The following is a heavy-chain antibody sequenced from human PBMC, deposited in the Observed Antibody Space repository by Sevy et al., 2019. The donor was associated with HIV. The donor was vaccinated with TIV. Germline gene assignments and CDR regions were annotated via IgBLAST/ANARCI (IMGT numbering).Heavy chain of an antibody. CDR2: IYSGGNT. J-gene: IGHJ4*02. Sequence: GGSLRLSCAASGFTVSHSYMSWVRQAPGKGLEWVSVIYSGGNTYYEDSVKGRFTISRDSYMNTLFLQMNSLRPEDTAVYYCARRGMYSSGPDEDYWGQGTLVTVSS. CDR1: GFTVSHSY. D-gene: IGHD6-25*01. V-gene: IGHV3-66*02. CDR3: ARRGMYSSGPDEDY.